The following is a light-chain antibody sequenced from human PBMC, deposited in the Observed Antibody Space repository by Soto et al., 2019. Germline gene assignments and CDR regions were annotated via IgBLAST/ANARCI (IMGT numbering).Light chain of an antibody. J-gene: IGKJ1*01. CDR1: QSISSY. V-gene: IGKV1-39*01. CDR3: QQSYSTPPT. Sequence: DIQMTQSPSSLSASVGDRVTITCRASQSISSYLNWYQQKPGKAPKLLIYAASSLQSGVPSRFSGSGSGTDFTLTISSLQPEDFATYYCQQSYSTPPTFCQGTKVDIX. CDR2: AAS.